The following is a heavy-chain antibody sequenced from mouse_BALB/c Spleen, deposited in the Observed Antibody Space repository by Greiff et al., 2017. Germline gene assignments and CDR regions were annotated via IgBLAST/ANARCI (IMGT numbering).Heavy chain of an antibody. CDR1: GYTFTSYW. V-gene: IGHV1-69*02. D-gene: IGHD2-2*01. CDR2: IYPSDSYT. Sequence: VQLQQSGAELVRPGASVKLSCKASGYTFTSYWINWVKQRPGQGLEWIGNIYPSDSYTNYNQKFKDKATLTVDKSSSTAYMQLSSPTSEDSAVYYCTRTGYDWYFDVWGAGTTVTVSS. CDR3: TRTGYDWYFDV. J-gene: IGHJ1*01.